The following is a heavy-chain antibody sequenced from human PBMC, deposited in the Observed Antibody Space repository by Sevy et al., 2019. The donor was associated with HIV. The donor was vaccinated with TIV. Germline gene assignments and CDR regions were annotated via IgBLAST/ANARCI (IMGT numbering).Heavy chain of an antibody. J-gene: IGHJ4*02. Sequence: SETLSLTCTVSGGSISSGGYYWSWIRQHPGKGLEWNGYIYYSGSTYYNPSLKSRVTISVDTSKNQFSLKLSSVTAADTAVYYCARSPYVPGFDYWGQGTLVTVSS. CDR2: IYYSGST. V-gene: IGHV4-31*03. CDR1: GGSISSGGYY. CDR3: ARSPYVPGFDY. D-gene: IGHD3-10*01.